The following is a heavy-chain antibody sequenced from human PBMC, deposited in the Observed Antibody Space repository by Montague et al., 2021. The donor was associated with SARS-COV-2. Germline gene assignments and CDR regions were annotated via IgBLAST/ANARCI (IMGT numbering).Heavy chain of an antibody. CDR2: VNHSGST. J-gene: IGHJ5*01. Sequence: SETLSLTCAVYGGSFSGYYWSWIRRPPGKGLEWIGEVNHSGSTNYNPSLKSRVTISVDTSKNQFSLRLSSVTAADTAVYYCARGLDYVSIIVIVLVGGCNWFDSWGQGTLVTVSS. V-gene: IGHV4-34*01. CDR1: GGSFSGYY. CDR3: ARGLDYVSIIVIVLVGGCNWFDS. D-gene: IGHD3-16*01.